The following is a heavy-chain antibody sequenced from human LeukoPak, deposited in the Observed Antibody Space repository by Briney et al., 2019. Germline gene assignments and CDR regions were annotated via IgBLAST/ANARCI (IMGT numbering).Heavy chain of an antibody. V-gene: IGHV3-23*01. CDR3: ARGNAGDFWSGYVYYGMDV. Sequence: GGSLRLSCAASGFIFSSYAMNWVRQAPGKGLEWVSGISGGGGSTYYADSVKGRFTISRDNSKNTLYLQMNSLRAEDTAVYYCARGNAGDFWSGYVYYGMDVWGQGTTVTVSS. CDR1: GFIFSSYA. J-gene: IGHJ6*02. CDR2: ISGGGGST. D-gene: IGHD3-3*01.